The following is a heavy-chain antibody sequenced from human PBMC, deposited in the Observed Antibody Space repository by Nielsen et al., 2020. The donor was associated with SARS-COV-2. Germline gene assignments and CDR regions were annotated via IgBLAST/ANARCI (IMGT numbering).Heavy chain of an antibody. CDR3: VRDQSDTTWFSWFFDL. Sequence: GSSLKISCSGSGFTFNSYAIHWVRQAPGKRLEHVSAITGNGDDTYYVHSVRDRFTISRDNSKNTVYLQMSSLRAEDTAVYFCVRDQSDTTWFSWFFDLWGRGTLVSVSS. D-gene: IGHD3-9*01. V-gene: IGHV3-64D*09. CDR2: ITGNGDDT. CDR1: GFTFNSYA. J-gene: IGHJ2*01.